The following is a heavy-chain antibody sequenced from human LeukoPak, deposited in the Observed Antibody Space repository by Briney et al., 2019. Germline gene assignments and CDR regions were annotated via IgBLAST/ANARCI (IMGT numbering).Heavy chain of an antibody. CDR3: ARVCSTSCYDAFDI. V-gene: IGHV4-61*02. J-gene: IGHJ3*02. Sequence: SETLSLTCTVSGGSISSGSYYWSWIRQAAGKGLEWIGRIYTSGSTNYNPSLKSRVTISVDTSKNQFSLKLSSVTAADTAVYYCARVCSTSCYDAFDIWGQGTMVTVSS. D-gene: IGHD2-2*01. CDR1: GGSISSGSYY. CDR2: IYTSGST.